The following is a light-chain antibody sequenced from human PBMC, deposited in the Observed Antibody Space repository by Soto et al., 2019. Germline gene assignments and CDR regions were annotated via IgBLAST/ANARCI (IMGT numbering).Light chain of an antibody. CDR3: ASSTAGALYV. CDR1: SSDVGASDL. J-gene: IGLJ1*01. CDR2: KVS. V-gene: IGLV2-14*01. Sequence: QSVLPQPAPVSASPGQSISVSCPGTSSDVGASDLVPCYQHFPDKAPTLSVYKVSPRPSGVSNRFSGSKSGNTASLTSSGLQAEDDADYFCASSTAGALYVFGTGTKVTVL.